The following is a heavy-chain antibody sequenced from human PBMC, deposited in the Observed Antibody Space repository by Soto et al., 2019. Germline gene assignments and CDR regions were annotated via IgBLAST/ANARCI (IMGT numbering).Heavy chain of an antibody. V-gene: IGHV3-7*01. CDR2: IKQDSSEI. Sequence: PGGSLRLSCAASGFTFSTYWMTWVRQAPGKGLEWVANIKQDSSEIYYVDSLKGRFTVSRDNAKNSLYLQMNSLRADDTAMYYCDRGVLKSGLYPDYFDYWGQGALVTVSS. CDR1: GFTFSTYW. D-gene: IGHD6-19*01. J-gene: IGHJ4*02. CDR3: DRGVLKSGLYPDYFDY.